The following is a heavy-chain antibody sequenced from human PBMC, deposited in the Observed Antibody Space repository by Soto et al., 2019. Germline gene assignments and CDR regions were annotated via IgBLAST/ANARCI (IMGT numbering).Heavy chain of an antibody. CDR3: ARDPFTTTGGSYSDDAFDI. CDR2: ISSSGSTK. D-gene: IGHD1-26*01. Sequence: QVQLVESGGGLVKPGGSLRLSCAASGFSFSDYYMSWIRQAPGEGLEWVSYISSSGSTKYYADSVKGRFTISRDNAKNSLYLQMNSLRAEDTAVYYCARDPFTTTGGSYSDDAFDIWGQGTMVTVSS. V-gene: IGHV3-11*01. CDR1: GFSFSDYY. J-gene: IGHJ3*02.